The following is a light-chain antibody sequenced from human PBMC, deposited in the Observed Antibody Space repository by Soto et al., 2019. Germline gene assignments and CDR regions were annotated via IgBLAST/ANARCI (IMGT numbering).Light chain of an antibody. CDR1: RSDVGGYNY. Sequence: QSVLTQPPSASGSPGQSVTISCTGTRSDVGGYNYVSWYQQHPGKAPKLIIYEVAKRPSGVPDRFSGSKSGNTASLTVSGRQAEDEGDYYCTSFAGNNNFVFGGGTKVTVL. V-gene: IGLV2-8*01. CDR2: EVA. CDR3: TSFAGNNNFV. J-gene: IGLJ2*01.